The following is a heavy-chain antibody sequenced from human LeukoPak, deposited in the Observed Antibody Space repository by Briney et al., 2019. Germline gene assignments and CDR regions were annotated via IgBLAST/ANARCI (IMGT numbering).Heavy chain of an antibody. CDR1: GFTVSSNY. CDR3: ARAPLYGGNLYVDY. CDR2: IYSGGST. V-gene: IGHV3-53*01. Sequence: GGSLRLSCAASGFTVSSNYMSWVRQAPGKGLEWVSVIYSGGSTYYADSVKGRFTISRDNSKNTLYLQMNSLRAEDTAVYYCARAPLYGGNLYVDYWGQGTLVTVSS. J-gene: IGHJ4*02. D-gene: IGHD4-23*01.